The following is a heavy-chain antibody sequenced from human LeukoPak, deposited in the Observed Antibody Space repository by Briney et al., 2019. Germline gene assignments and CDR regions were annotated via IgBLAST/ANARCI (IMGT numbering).Heavy chain of an antibody. V-gene: IGHV1-69*05. CDR1: GGTFSSYA. Sequence: GASVTVSCKASGGTFSSYAISWVRQAPGQGLEWMGGIIPIFGTANYAQKFQGRVTITTDESTSTAYMELSSLRSEDTAVYYCARDGSLIPDYGDYVWFDPWGQGTLVTVSS. CDR2: IIPIFGTA. D-gene: IGHD4-17*01. J-gene: IGHJ5*02. CDR3: ARDGSLIPDYGDYVWFDP.